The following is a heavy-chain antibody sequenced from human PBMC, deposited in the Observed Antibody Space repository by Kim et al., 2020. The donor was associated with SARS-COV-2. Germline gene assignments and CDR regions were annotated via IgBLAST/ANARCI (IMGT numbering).Heavy chain of an antibody. V-gene: IGHV3-23*01. J-gene: IGHJ4*02. D-gene: IGHD3-10*01. CDR2: T. Sequence: TYYADSVKGRFTISRDNSKNTLYLQMNSLRVEDTAVYYCTKSPSGPDYDYWGQGTLVTVSS. CDR3: TKSPSGPDYDY.